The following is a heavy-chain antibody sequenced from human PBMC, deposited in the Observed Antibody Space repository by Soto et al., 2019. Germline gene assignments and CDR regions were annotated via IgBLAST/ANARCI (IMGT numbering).Heavy chain of an antibody. D-gene: IGHD6-13*01. CDR1: GGSISSSSYY. Sequence: QLQLQESGPGLVKPSETLSLTCTVSGGSISSSSYYWGWIRQPPGKVLEWSGSIYYSVRTYYNPSLQSRVTISVDTSKNQFSVKLSSVTAADTAVYYCARQRRAYSSSHPHWFDPWGQGTLVTVSS. J-gene: IGHJ5*02. V-gene: IGHV4-39*01. CDR2: IYYSVRT. CDR3: ARQRRAYSSSHPHWFDP.